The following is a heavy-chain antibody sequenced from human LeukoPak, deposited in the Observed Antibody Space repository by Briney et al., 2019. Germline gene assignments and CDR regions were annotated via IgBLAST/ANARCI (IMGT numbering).Heavy chain of an antibody. CDR1: GLSFNTYA. Sequence: GGSLRLSCVDSGLSFNTYAMHWVRQAPGKGLEWVAAISYDGSYTYYRDSVKGRFTISRDNAKNSLYLQMNSLRAEDTAVYYCARDRDAVTTGIFDYWGQGTLVTVSS. V-gene: IGHV3-30*04. CDR3: ARDRDAVTTGIFDY. CDR2: ISYDGSYT. D-gene: IGHD4-17*01. J-gene: IGHJ4*02.